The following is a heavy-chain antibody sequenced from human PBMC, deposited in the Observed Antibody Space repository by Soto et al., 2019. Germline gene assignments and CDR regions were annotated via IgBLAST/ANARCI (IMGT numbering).Heavy chain of an antibody. J-gene: IGHJ5*02. Sequence: QMQLVQSGPEVKKPGTSVKVSCKASGFTSTSSAIQWVRQARGQRLEWIGWIVGGSSNTNYAQKFQERVTITRDVSTSTAYMELSSLRSEDTAVYYCAAGNDYGGYNYFGPWGQGTLVTVSS. D-gene: IGHD4-17*01. CDR2: IVGGSSNT. V-gene: IGHV1-58*02. CDR3: AAGNDYGGYNYFGP. CDR1: GFTSTSSA.